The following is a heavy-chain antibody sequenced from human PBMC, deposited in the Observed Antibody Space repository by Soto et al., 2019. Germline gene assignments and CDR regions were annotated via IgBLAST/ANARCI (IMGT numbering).Heavy chain of an antibody. CDR2: INGDGSSI. Sequence: EVQLVESGGGLVQPGGSLRLSCAASGFTFSNYWMHWVRQAPGKGLVWVSRINGDGSSIAYADSVKGRFTISRDNAQNTLYLQMNSLRVEDTAVYSCVRGAPFDYWGQGILVTVSS. V-gene: IGHV3-74*01. CDR1: GFTFSNYW. J-gene: IGHJ4*02. CDR3: VRGAPFDY.